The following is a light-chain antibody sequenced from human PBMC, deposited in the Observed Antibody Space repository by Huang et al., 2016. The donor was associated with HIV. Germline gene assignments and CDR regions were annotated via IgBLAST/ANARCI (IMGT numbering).Light chain of an antibody. CDR3: QQYANSPPYT. J-gene: IGKJ2*01. Sequence: EIVLTQSPGTLSLSPGKRATLSCRASQSVSSSYLAWYQQKPGQAPRLLIYGASSRATGIPDRFSGSGSGRDFTITISRLEPEDCALYYCQQYANSPPYTFGQGTKLEI. V-gene: IGKV3-20*01. CDR2: GAS. CDR1: QSVSSSY.